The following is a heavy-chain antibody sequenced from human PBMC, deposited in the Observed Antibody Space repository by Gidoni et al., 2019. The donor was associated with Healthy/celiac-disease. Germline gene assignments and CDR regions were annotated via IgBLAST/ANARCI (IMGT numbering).Heavy chain of an antibody. D-gene: IGHD2-21*02. Sequence: EVPLLESGGGLVQPGGSLRLSCAASGFTFSSYAMSWVRQAPGKGLEWVSAISGSGGSTYYADSVKGRFTISRDNSKNTLYLQMNSLRAEDTAVYYCARPKMVTAYCGGDCFNDAFDIWGQGTMVTVSS. CDR2: ISGSGGST. V-gene: IGHV3-23*01. CDR3: ARPKMVTAYCGGDCFNDAFDI. CDR1: GFTFSSYA. J-gene: IGHJ3*02.